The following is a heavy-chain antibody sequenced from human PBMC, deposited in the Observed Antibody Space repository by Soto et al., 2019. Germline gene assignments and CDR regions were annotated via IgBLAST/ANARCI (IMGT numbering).Heavy chain of an antibody. V-gene: IGHV5-10-1*01. CDR1: GYSFTSYW. CDR3: ASFSSGWYSGYYGMDV. CDR2: IDPSDSYT. D-gene: IGHD6-19*01. Sequence: PGESLKISCKGSGYSFTSYWISWVRQMPGKGLEWMGRIDPSDSYTNYSPSFQGHVTISADKPISTAYLQWSSLKASDTAMYYCASFSSGWYSGYYGMDVWGQGTTVTVSS. J-gene: IGHJ6*02.